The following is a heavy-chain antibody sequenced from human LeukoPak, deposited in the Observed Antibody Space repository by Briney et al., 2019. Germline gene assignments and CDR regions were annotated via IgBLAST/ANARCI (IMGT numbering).Heavy chain of an antibody. CDR3: ARKPCSSTSCYWFRGAFDI. Sequence: GGSLRLSCAVSGFTFSSYSMSWVRQAPGKGLEWVANMKEDGSEIFYVDSVKGRFTISRDNAKNPLYLQMNSLRAEDTAVYYCARKPCSSTSCYWFRGAFDIWGQGTMVTVSS. V-gene: IGHV3-7*01. D-gene: IGHD2-2*01. CDR2: MKEDGSEI. J-gene: IGHJ3*02. CDR1: GFTFSSYS.